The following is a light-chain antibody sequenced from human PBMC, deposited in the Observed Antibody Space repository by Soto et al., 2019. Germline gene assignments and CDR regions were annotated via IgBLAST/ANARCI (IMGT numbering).Light chain of an antibody. J-gene: IGLJ2*01. V-gene: IGLV2-11*01. CDR2: DVT. Sequence: QSALTQPCSVSGSPGQSVSVSCTGTSSDIGGYNSVSWYQQHPGKAPKLMIYDVTMRPSGVPDRFSGSKSGNTASLTISGLQAEDEADYYCCSYAGRDTFKVFGGGTKLTVL. CDR3: CSYAGRDTFKV. CDR1: SSDIGGYNS.